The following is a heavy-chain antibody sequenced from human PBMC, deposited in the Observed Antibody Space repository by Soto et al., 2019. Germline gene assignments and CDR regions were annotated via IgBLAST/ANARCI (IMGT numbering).Heavy chain of an antibody. CDR2: IYPGDSET. CDR3: ARLGFPGAIYFDS. CDR1: GYNFTTFW. Sequence: EVLLVQSGAGVKKPGESLRISCKGSGYNFTTFWIVWVRQVPGKGLEWMGIIYPGDSETKYSPDFEGQVTISADRSTNTAYLQWRSLRASDTAMYYCARLGFPGAIYFDSWGLGTLVTVSS. J-gene: IGHJ4*02. V-gene: IGHV5-51*01.